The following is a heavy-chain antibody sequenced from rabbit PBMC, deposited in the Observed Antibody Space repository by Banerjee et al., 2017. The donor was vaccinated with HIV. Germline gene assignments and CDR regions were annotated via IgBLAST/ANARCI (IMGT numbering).Heavy chain of an antibody. CDR1: GFSLSNNYV. V-gene: IGHV1S45*01. CDR2: IGAGSSGTT. CDR3: ARHFNL. J-gene: IGHJ4*01. Sequence: QEQLEESGGDLVKPEGSLTLTCTASGFSLSNNYVMCWVRQAPGKGLEWIACIGAGSSGTTYYASWAKGRFTISKTSSTTVTLQMTSLTAADTATYFCARHFNLWGQGTLVTVS.